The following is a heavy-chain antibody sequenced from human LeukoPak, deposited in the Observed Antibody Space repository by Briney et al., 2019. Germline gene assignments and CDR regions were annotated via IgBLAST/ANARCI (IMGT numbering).Heavy chain of an antibody. J-gene: IGHJ2*01. CDR2: ISSSSSYI. CDR1: GFTFSSYS. Sequence: GGSLRLSCAASGFTFSSYSMNWVRQAPGKGLEWVSSISSSSSYIYYADSVKGRFTISRDNAKNSLYLQMNSLRAEDTAVYYCARDPGYCSSTSCYGDNWYFDLWGRGTLVTVSS. D-gene: IGHD2-2*01. V-gene: IGHV3-21*01. CDR3: ARDPGYCSSTSCYGDNWYFDL.